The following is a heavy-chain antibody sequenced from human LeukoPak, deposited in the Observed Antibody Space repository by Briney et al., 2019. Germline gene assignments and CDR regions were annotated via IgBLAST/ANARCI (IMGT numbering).Heavy chain of an antibody. CDR2: IIPIFGTA. J-gene: IGHJ3*02. Sequence: ASVKVSCKASGGTFSSYAISWVRQAPGQGLEWMGGIIPIFGTANYAQKFQGRVTITTDESTSTAYMELSSLRSEDTAVYYCARGPSRNIFGVVLGDAFDIWGQGTMVTVSS. V-gene: IGHV1-69*05. CDR1: GGTFSSYA. CDR3: ARGPSRNIFGVVLGDAFDI. D-gene: IGHD3-3*02.